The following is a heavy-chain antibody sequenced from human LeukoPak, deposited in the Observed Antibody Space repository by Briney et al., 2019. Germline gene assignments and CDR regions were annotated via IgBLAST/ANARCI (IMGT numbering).Heavy chain of an antibody. CDR2: NTDSGNI. Sequence: SEPLSLTCAVFGSSMTIYSWGWIRQPPGKGLEWIGYNTDSGNINFNPALKSRVTISVDTSKSQFSLKLTSVTPADTAVYYCARDNWGSLDFWGQGTLVTVSS. CDR1: GSSMTIYS. J-gene: IGHJ4*02. CDR3: ARDNWGSLDF. V-gene: IGHV4-59*01. D-gene: IGHD7-27*01.